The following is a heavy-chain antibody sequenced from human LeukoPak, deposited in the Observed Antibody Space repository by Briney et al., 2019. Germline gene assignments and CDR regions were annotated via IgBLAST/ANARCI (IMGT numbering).Heavy chain of an antibody. CDR1: AFTFSSYS. CDR3: ARESPFDY. CDR2: INSSGRYI. Sequence: TGGSLRLSCAAYAFTFSSYSMNWVPQAPGEGLEWFSSINSSGRYISYADSVKDRFTISRDNANISLYLQMNSLRAEDTALYDCARESPFDYWGQGTLVTVSS. J-gene: IGHJ4*02. V-gene: IGHV3-21*04.